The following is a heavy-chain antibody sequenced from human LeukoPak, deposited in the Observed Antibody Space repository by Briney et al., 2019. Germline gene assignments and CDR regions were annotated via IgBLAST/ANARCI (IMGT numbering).Heavy chain of an antibody. J-gene: IGHJ4*02. D-gene: IGHD5-18*01. V-gene: IGHV3-30*02. Sequence: GGSLRLSCAASGFTFSRYGMHWVRQAPGKGLEWVAFIRYDRSNKYYADSVKGRFTISRDNSKNTLYLQMNSLRAEDTAVYYCAKDLRQLWLDYWGQGTLVTVSS. CDR1: GFTFSRYG. CDR2: IRYDRSNK. CDR3: AKDLRQLWLDY.